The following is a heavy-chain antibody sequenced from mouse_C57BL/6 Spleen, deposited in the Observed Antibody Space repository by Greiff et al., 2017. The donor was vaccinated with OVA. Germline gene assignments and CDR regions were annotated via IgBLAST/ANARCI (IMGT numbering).Heavy chain of an antibody. CDR2: ISSGSSTI. V-gene: IGHV5-17*01. CDR3: ARDRTTGVDY. Sequence: DVKLVESGGGLVKPGGSLKLSCAASGFTFSDYGMHWVRQAPEKGLEWVAYISSGSSTIYYADTVKGRFTISRDNAKNTLFLQMTSLRSEDTAMYYCARDRTTGVDYWGQGTTLTVSS. D-gene: IGHD1-1*01. CDR1: GFTFSDYG. J-gene: IGHJ2*01.